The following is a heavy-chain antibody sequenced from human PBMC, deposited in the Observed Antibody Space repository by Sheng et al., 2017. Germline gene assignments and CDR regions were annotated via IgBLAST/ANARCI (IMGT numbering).Heavy chain of an antibody. Sequence: ESGGGLVKSGGSLRLSCAASGFTFDNYYMTWIRQPPGKGLESISYLSPSGSTIYHADSVKGRFTISRDNSKKSLYLQMNSLRAEDTAMYFCASLTMVEGSAYWGQGTLVTVSS. CDR3: ASLTMVEGSAY. J-gene: IGHJ4*02. CDR2: LSPSGSTI. CDR1: GFTFDNYY. V-gene: IGHV3-11*04. D-gene: IGHD3-10*01.